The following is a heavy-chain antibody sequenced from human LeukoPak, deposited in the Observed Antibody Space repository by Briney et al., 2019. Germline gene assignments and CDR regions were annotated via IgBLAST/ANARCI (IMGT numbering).Heavy chain of an antibody. D-gene: IGHD2-21*02. CDR2: INPNSGGT. CDR1: GDTFSSYY. J-gene: IGHJ5*02. CDR3: ASEPYCGGDCYSFWFDP. Sequence: ASVKVSCKASGDTFSSYYMHWVRQAPGQGLEWMGWINPNSGGTNYAQKFQGRVTMTRDTSISTAYMELSRLRSDDTAVYYCASEPYCGGDCYSFWFDPWGQGTLVTVSS. V-gene: IGHV1-2*02.